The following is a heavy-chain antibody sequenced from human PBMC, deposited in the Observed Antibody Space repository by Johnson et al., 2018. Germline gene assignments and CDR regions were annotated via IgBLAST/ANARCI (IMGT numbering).Heavy chain of an antibody. J-gene: IGHJ3*02. Sequence: QVQLQESGPGLVKPSETLSLTCTVSGDSISSYYWSWIRQPPGTGLEWIAFIYYNGDTSYNPSLKSRVTISLDTSKNHFSLKLSSVTAADTAVYYCAREWSAFDIWGQGTMVTVSS. CDR1: GDSISSYY. CDR3: AREWSAFDI. V-gene: IGHV4-59*01. CDR2: IYYNGDT. D-gene: IGHD1-26*01.